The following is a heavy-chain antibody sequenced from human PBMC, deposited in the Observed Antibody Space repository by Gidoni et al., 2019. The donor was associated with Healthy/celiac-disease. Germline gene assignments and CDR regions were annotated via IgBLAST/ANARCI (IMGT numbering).Heavy chain of an antibody. CDR3: ARRMVRGADYGMDV. D-gene: IGHD3-10*01. J-gene: IGHJ6*02. CDR2: LYTSGSS. CDR1: GGSISSGSYY. Sequence: QVQLQESGPGLVKPSQTLSLTCTVPGGSISSGSYYWSWIRQPAGKGLEWIGRLYTSGSSNYNPSLKSRVTISVDTSKNQFSLKLSSVTAADTAVYYCARRMVRGADYGMDVWGQGTTVTVSS. V-gene: IGHV4-61*02.